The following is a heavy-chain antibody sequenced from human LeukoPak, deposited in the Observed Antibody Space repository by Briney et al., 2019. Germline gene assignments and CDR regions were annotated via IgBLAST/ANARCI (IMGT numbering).Heavy chain of an antibody. J-gene: IGHJ4*02. CDR2: ISYDGSNK. CDR3: AKGGDGYNYWYFDY. Sequence: GGSLRLSCAASGFTFSSNDMSWVRQAPGKGLEWVAVISYDGSNKYYADSVKGRFTISRDNSKNTLYLQMNSLRAEDTAVYYCAKGGDGYNYWYFDYWGQGTLVTVSS. V-gene: IGHV3-30*18. CDR1: GFTFSSND. D-gene: IGHD5-24*01.